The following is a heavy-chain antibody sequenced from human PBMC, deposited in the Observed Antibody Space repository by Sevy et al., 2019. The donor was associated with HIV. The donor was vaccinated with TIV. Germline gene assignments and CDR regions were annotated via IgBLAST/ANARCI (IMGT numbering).Heavy chain of an antibody. J-gene: IGHJ4*02. CDR2: ISYDGNNR. D-gene: IGHD2-8*01. CDR3: ARVAGEYCTNDCYHRFDH. CDR1: GFTFPIYS. V-gene: IGHV3-30*04. Sequence: GGSLRLSCVASGFTFPIYSVVWVRRAPGKGLEWLTLISYDGNNRYYADSVKGRFTISRDNSNNSLYLEMTSLRVEDTALYFCARVAGEYCTNDCYHRFDHWGLGTLVTVSS.